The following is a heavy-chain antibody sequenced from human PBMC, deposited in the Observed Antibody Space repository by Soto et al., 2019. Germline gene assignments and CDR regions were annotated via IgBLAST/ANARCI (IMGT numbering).Heavy chain of an antibody. CDR3: ARDKAGRRFGELLGGMDV. J-gene: IGHJ6*02. CDR2: IIPIFGTA. V-gene: IGHV1-69*13. Sequence: SVKVSCKASGGTFSSNAISWVRQAPGQGLEWMGGIIPIFGTANYAQKFQGRVTITADESTSTAYMELSSLRSEDTAVYYCARDKAGRRFGELLGGMDVWGQGTTVTVS. D-gene: IGHD3-10*01. CDR1: GGTFSSNA.